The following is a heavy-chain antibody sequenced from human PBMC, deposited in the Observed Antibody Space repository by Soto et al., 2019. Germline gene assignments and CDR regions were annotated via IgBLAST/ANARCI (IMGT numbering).Heavy chain of an antibody. CDR2: INAANGVT. J-gene: IGHJ3*02. CDR1: GYRYFSYA. V-gene: IGHV1-3*01. Sequence: SVKGYCKGAGYRYFSYALDWGLQAPGKRVEWMGWINAANGVTKYSQKFQGRVTITKDTSATTAYMELSSLRYEDTAIYYCPREGSGFHHYNFDALHIWGQGTMVTV. CDR3: PREGSGFHHYNFDALHI. D-gene: IGHD2-15*01.